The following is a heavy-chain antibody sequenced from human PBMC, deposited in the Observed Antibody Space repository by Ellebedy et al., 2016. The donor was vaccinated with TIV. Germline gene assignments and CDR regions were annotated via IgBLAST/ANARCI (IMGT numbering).Heavy chain of an antibody. Sequence: MPSETLSLTCTVSGGSISPYYWSWIRQTPGKGLEWIGYIYHSGTTNYNPSLKSRVTISLDRSKNQFSLKLTSVTAADTAVYYCARDRRNFDYWGQGTLVTVSS. CDR1: GGSISPYY. J-gene: IGHJ4*02. V-gene: IGHV4-59*01. CDR3: ARDRRNFDY. CDR2: IYHSGTT.